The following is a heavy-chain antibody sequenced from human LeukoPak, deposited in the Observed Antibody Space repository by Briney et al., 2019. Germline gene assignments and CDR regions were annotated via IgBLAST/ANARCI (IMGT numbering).Heavy chain of an antibody. CDR3: ARNAMIWFGELSQSWFDP. CDR1: GGSISSGGYY. J-gene: IGHJ5*02. D-gene: IGHD3-10*01. Sequence: SETLSLTCTVSGGSISSGGYYWSWIRQPPGKGLEWIGEINHSGSTNYNPSLKSRVTISVDTSKNQFSLKLSSVTAADTAVYYCARNAMIWFGELSQSWFDPWGQGTLVTVSS. CDR2: INHSGST. V-gene: IGHV4-39*07.